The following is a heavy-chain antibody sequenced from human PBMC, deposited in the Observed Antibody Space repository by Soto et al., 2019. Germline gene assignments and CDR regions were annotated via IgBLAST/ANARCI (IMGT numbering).Heavy chain of an antibody. V-gene: IGHV4-30-2*01. CDR1: GGSISSGGYF. CDR2: IYHSGST. D-gene: IGHD2-8*02. Sequence: SETLSLTCAVSGGSISSGGYFWSWIRQPPGKGLEWIGYIYHSGSTNYNPSLKSRVTISVDTSKNQFSLKLTSVTAADTAVYYCARDKITGLFDYWGQGTLVTVSS. CDR3: ARDKITGLFDY. J-gene: IGHJ4*02.